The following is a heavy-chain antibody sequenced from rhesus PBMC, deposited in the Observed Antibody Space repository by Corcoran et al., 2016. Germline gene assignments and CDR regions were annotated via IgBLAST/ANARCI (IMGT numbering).Heavy chain of an antibody. V-gene: IGHV3-100*02. J-gene: IGHJ4*01. CDR2: ISESGGTI. CDR3: TRVQYQYYFDY. Sequence: DVQLVESGGGLVKPGGSLRLSCVASGFTFSSYEMHWVRQAPGKGLGWVSVISESGGTIYYADSVKGLFTISRDNAKNSLFLQMNSLRAEDTAVYYCTRVQYQYYFDYWGQGVLVTVSS. CDR1: GFTFSSYE. D-gene: IGHD3-3*01.